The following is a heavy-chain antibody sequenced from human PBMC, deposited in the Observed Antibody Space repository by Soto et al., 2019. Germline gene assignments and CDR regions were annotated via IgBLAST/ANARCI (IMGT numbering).Heavy chain of an antibody. D-gene: IGHD6-25*01. V-gene: IGHV4-39*01. J-gene: IGHJ4*02. CDR2: IYYSGSI. CDR3: ARLLYDSRGYYYFDY. CDR1: GGSISSNSYY. Sequence: SETLSLTCSVSGGSISSNSYYWGWIRQPPGKGLEWIGSIYYSGSIYHNPSLKSRVAMSIDTSKKQFSLNLSSVTAADTAVYYCARLLYDSRGYYYFDYWGQGTLVTVSS.